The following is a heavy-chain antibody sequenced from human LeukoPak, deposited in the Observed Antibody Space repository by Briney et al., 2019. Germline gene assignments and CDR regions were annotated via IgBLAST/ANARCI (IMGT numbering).Heavy chain of an antibody. D-gene: IGHD2-15*01. Sequence: SETLSLTCTVSGGPISSSSSYWVWIRRHPGKGLEWIGSIYYSGTNYYNPSLKSRVTMSVDTSKNQFSLKVNSVTAADTAVYYCARRGSDLVDFFDYWGQGSLVTVSS. J-gene: IGHJ4*02. CDR1: GGPISSSSSY. CDR2: IYYSGTN. CDR3: ARRGSDLVDFFDY. V-gene: IGHV4-39*01.